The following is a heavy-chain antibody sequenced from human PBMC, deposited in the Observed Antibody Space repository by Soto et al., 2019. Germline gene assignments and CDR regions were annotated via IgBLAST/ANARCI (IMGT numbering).Heavy chain of an antibody. CDR2: ISGDGLST. V-gene: IGHV3-23*01. CDR3: ARRPDAFDI. J-gene: IGHJ3*02. Sequence: LRLSCAGSGSTFTDFTMTWVRQAPGKGLEWVSAISGDGLSTYYAGSVKGRFTISRDNSKTTLYLQMNSLRAEDTAVYYCARRPDAFDIWGRGTMVTVSS. CDR1: GSTFTDFT.